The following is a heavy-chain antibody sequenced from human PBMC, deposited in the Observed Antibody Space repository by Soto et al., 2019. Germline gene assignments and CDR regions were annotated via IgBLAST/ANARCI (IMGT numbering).Heavy chain of an antibody. V-gene: IGHV4-39*01. J-gene: IGHJ4*02. Sequence: SETLSLTCTVSGGSISSSSYYWGWIRQPPGKGLEWIGSIYYSGSTYYSPSLTSRVTISVDTSKNQFSLKLSSVTAADTAVYYCARDYDILTAPFDYWGQGTLVTVSS. CDR3: ARDYDILTAPFDY. D-gene: IGHD3-9*01. CDR1: GGSISSSSYY. CDR2: IYYSGST.